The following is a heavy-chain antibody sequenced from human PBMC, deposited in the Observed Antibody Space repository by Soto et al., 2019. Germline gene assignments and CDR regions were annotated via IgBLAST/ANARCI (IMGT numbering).Heavy chain of an antibody. V-gene: IGHV3-23*01. CDR3: AKDGGRFLEWLLSTPPSYGMDV. Sequence: PGGSLGLSFSAYGFPFSSYAMSWVRQAPGKGLEWVSAISGSGGSTYYADSVKGRFTISRDNSKNTLYLQMNSLRAEDTAVYYCAKDGGRFLEWLLSTPPSYGMDVWGQGTTVNVSS. D-gene: IGHD3-3*01. CDR2: ISGSGGST. CDR1: GFPFSSYA. J-gene: IGHJ6*02.